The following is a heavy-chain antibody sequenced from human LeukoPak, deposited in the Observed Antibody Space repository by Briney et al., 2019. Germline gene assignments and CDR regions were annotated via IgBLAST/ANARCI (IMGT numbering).Heavy chain of an antibody. CDR3: TTVFDH. V-gene: IGHV3-30*02. J-gene: IGHJ4*02. Sequence: GGSLRLSCGASGFTFSSYGMHWVRQAPSKGLEWVTFIRFDGSDKYYADSVQGRFTISRDNAKNTLYLQMNSLRAEDTAMYYCTTVFDHWGPGTLVTVSS. CDR2: IRFDGSDK. CDR1: GFTFSSYG. D-gene: IGHD1-1*01.